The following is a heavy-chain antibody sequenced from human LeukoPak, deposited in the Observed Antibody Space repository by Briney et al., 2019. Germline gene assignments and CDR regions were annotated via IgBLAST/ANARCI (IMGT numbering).Heavy chain of an antibody. V-gene: IGHV4-39*01. Sequence: SETLSITCTVSGGSISNSSYYWGWIRQPPGKGLEWIGSIYYSGSTYYNPSLKSRVTISVETSKNQFSLKLSSVTAADTAVYYCASHSSYVSPFRSWGRGPLVTVSP. CDR1: GGSISNSSYY. CDR2: IYYSGST. D-gene: IGHD3-10*02. CDR3: ASHSSYVSPFRS. J-gene: IGHJ5*02.